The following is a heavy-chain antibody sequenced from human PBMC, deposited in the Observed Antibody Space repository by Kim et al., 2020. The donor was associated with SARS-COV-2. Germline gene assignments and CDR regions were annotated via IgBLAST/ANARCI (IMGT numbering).Heavy chain of an antibody. V-gene: IGHV3-33*01. Sequence: GGSLRLSCAASGITFSSYGMHWVRQAPGKGLEWVAVIWYDGSNKYYAESVKGRFTISRDNIKNMLYLQMNSLRAEDTAVYYCARDSDEYGFFYYYYGMDVWGQGTTVTVAS. J-gene: IGHJ6*02. CDR3: ARDSDEYGFFYYYYGMDV. CDR1: GITFSSYG. CDR2: IWYDGSNK. D-gene: IGHD4-17*01.